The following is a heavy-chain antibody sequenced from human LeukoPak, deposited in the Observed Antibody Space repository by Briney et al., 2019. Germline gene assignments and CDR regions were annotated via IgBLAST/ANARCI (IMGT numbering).Heavy chain of an antibody. J-gene: IGHJ4*02. Sequence: SETLSLTCAVYGGPFSGYYWNWIRQPPGKGLEWIGSIYYSGSTSYSPSLKSRVTISVDTSKNQFSLKLSSVTAADTAVYYCARSRGYSYGTTFLDYWGQGTLVTVSS. CDR2: IYYSGST. CDR3: ARSRGYSYGTTFLDY. CDR1: GGPFSGYY. V-gene: IGHV4-34*01. D-gene: IGHD5-18*01.